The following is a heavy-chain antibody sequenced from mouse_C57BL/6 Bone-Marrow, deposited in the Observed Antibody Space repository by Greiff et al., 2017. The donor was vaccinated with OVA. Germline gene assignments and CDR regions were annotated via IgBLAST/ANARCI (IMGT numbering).Heavy chain of an antibody. CDR2: IYPNNGGT. V-gene: IGHV1-55*01. J-gene: IGHJ3*01. Sequence: QVQLQQPGAELVKPGASVKMSCKASGYTFTSYWITWVKQRPGQGLEWIGDIYPNNGGTSYNQKFKGKATLTVDKSSSTAYMELRSLTSEDSAVYFCARTFAYWGQGTLVTVSA. CDR1: GYTFTSYW. CDR3: ARTFAY.